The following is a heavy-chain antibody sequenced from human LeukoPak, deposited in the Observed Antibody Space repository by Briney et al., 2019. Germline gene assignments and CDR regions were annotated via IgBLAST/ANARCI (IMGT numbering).Heavy chain of an antibody. CDR1: GGSISSSSYY. CDR3: ARVTGYMIEDYFHY. Sequence: PSETLSLTCTVSGGSISSSSYYWSWIRQPPGKGLEWIGYIYYSGSTNYNPSLKSRVTISVKTSKNQFSMKLSSVTAADTAVYYCARVTGYMIEDYFHYGGQGTLVTVSS. D-gene: IGHD3-22*01. V-gene: IGHV4-61*01. J-gene: IGHJ4*02. CDR2: IYYSGST.